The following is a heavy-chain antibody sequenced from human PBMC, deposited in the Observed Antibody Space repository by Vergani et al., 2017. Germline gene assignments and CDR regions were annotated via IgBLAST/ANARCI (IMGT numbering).Heavy chain of an antibody. Sequence: EVQLVQSGAEVKKPGESLKISCKGSGYSFTSYWIGWVRQMPGKGLEWMGIIYPGDSDTRYSPSFQVQVTISADKSISTAYLQWGSLKASDTAMYYCARVRMVRGPVWGPFDYWGQGTLVTVSS. J-gene: IGHJ4*02. CDR3: ARVRMVRGPVWGPFDY. V-gene: IGHV5-51*01. CDR1: GYSFTSYW. CDR2: IYPGDSDT. D-gene: IGHD3-10*01.